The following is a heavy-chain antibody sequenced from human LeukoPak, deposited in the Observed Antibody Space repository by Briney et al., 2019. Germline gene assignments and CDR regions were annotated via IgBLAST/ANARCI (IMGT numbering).Heavy chain of an antibody. J-gene: IGHJ4*02. CDR1: GFTFSTYA. CDR3: ARRRGHVPVTREFDY. V-gene: IGHV3-23*01. CDR2: ISTDGGTT. D-gene: IGHD3-10*01. Sequence: GGSLRLSCAASGFTFSTYAMSWVRQAPGKGLEWVSIISTDGGTTHYAESVKGRFTISRDNSKNTLYLQMNSLRAEDTAVYYCARRRGHVPVTREFDYCGQGTLVTVSS.